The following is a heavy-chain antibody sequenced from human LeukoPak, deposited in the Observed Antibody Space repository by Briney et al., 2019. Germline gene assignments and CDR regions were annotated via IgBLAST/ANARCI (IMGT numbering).Heavy chain of an antibody. J-gene: IGHJ1*01. CDR1: GFSFSDYY. V-gene: IGHV3-11*01. D-gene: IGHD6-19*01. Sequence: PGGSLRLSCAASGFSFSDYYMSWIRQAPGKGLEWVSYISSSGSTIYYADSVKGRFTISRDNAKNSLYLQMNSLRAEDTAMYYCAAGYSSGWYPAWGQGTLVTVSS. CDR2: ISSSGSTI. CDR3: AAGYSSGWYPA.